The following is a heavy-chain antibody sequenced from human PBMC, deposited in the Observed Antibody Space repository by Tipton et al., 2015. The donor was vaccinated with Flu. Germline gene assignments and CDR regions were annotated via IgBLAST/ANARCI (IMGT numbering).Heavy chain of an antibody. J-gene: IGHJ4*02. D-gene: IGHD3-10*01. CDR1: GYTFTSYD. V-gene: IGHV1-8*01. CDR2: MNPNSGNT. Sequence: QLVQSGAEVKKPGASVKVSCKASGYTFTSYDINWVRQATGQGLEWMGWMNPNSGNTGYAQKFQGRVTMTRNTSISTAYMELSSLRSEDTAVYYCARGPPHVCGSGSSYFEFWGQGTLVTVSS. CDR3: ARGPPHVCGSGSSYFEF.